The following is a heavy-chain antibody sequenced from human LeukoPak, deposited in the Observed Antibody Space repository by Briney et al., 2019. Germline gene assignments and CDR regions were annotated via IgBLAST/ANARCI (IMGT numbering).Heavy chain of an antibody. J-gene: IGHJ6*03. CDR3: AKDDRGDYYYYMGV. D-gene: IGHD3-10*01. V-gene: IGHV3-23*01. CDR2: LSASGRTT. CDR1: GFTFSRYA. Sequence: PGGSLRLSCVASGFTFSRYAMSWVRQAPGKGLEWVSILSASGRTTYYADSVKGRFTISRDNSKNTVFLQMNSLKAVDTAIYYCAKDDRGDYYYYMGVWGEGTTVTVSS.